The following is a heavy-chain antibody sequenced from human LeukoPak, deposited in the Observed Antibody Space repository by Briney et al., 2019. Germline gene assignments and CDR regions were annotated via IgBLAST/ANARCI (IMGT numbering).Heavy chain of an antibody. D-gene: IGHD3-10*01. CDR1: GYTFTKNG. J-gene: IGHJ4*02. Sequence: ASVKVSCKASGYTFTKNGIHWGRRAPGQRLEWMGWINAGNGNTKYSQNLQGRVTITRDTSASTVYMELNSLRSEDTAVYYCARERSYYGSGSCYDYWGQGTLVTVSS. CDR2: INAGNGNT. V-gene: IGHV1-3*01. CDR3: ARERSYYGSGSCYDY.